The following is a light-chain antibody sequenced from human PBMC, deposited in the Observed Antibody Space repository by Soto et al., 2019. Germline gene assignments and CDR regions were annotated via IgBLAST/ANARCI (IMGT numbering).Light chain of an antibody. CDR2: GAS. Sequence: EIVMTQSPATLSVSPGERATLSCRASQSVSSNLAWYQQKPGQAPRLLIYGASTRATGIPARFSGSGSGTEFTLTISSLQSEDFAVYYCQQYNNWPQTFVQGTKVAI. V-gene: IGKV3-15*01. J-gene: IGKJ1*01. CDR1: QSVSSN. CDR3: QQYNNWPQT.